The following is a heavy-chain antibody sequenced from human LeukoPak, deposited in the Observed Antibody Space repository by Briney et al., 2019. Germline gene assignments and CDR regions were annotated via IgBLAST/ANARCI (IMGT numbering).Heavy chain of an antibody. CDR2: INPNSGGT. V-gene: IGHV1-2*02. D-gene: IGHD3-22*01. CDR3: ARGGLAYYYDSSGYPHDAFDI. J-gene: IGHJ3*02. Sequence: ASVKVSCKASGYTFTGYYMHWVRQAPGQGLEWMGWINPNSGGTNYAQKFQGRVTMTRDTSISTAYMELSRLRSDDTAVYYCARGGLAYYYDSSGYPHDAFDIWGQGTMVTVSS. CDR1: GYTFTGYY.